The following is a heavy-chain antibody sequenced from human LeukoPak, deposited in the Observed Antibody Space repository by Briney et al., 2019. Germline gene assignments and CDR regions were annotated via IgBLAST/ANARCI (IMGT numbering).Heavy chain of an antibody. J-gene: IGHJ5*02. D-gene: IGHD2-2*02. Sequence: SLRVSCKASGGTFSSYTISWVRQAPGQGLEWMARIIPILGIANYAQKFQGRVTITADKSTSTAYMELSSLRSEDRAVYYCARVHQRSVVPAAIPYNWFDPWGQGTLVTVSS. V-gene: IGHV1-69*02. CDR1: GGTFSSYT. CDR3: ARVHQRSVVPAAIPYNWFDP. CDR2: IIPILGIA.